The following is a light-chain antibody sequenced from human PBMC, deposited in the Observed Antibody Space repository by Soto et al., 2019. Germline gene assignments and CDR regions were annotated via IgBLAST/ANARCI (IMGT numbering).Light chain of an antibody. CDR3: QQSYSTPLT. J-gene: IGKJ4*01. V-gene: IGKV1-39*01. Sequence: DIQMTQSPSSLSASLGDRVTITCRASQSISSYLNWYQQKPGKAPKLLIYAASSLQSGVPSRFSGSGSGIDFTLTISSLQPEDFATYYCQQSYSTPLTFGGGTKVDIK. CDR1: QSISSY. CDR2: AAS.